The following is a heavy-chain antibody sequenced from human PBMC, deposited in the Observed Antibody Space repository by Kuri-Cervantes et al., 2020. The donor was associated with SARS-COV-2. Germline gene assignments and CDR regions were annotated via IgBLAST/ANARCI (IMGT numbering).Heavy chain of an antibody. Sequence: GESLKISCAVSGFTFSSFSMNWVRQAPGKGLEWVSSISSSSYIYYADSMRGRFTISRDNAKNSLYLQMNSLRAEDTAVYYCAREDGKALQDPRLWDYWGQGTLVTVSS. D-gene: IGHD4-11*01. CDR2: ISSSSYI. J-gene: IGHJ4*02. CDR3: AREDGKALQDPRLWDY. CDR1: GFTFSSFS. V-gene: IGHV3-21*01.